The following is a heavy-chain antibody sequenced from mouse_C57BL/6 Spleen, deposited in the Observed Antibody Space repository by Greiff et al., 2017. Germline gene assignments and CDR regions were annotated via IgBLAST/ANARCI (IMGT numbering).Heavy chain of an antibody. D-gene: IGHD2-3*01. Sequence: EVHLVESGGDLMKPGGSLKLSCAASGFTFSSYGMSWVRQTPDKRLEWVATISSGGSYTYYPDSVKGRFTISRDNAKNTLYLQMSSLKSEDTAMYYCASLYDGYYRNWGQGTLVTVSA. V-gene: IGHV5-6*01. CDR2: ISSGGSYT. J-gene: IGHJ3*01. CDR3: ASLYDGYYRN. CDR1: GFTFSSYG.